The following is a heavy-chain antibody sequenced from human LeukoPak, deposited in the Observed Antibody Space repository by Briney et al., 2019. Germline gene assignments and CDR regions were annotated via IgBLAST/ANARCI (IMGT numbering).Heavy chain of an antibody. CDR1: GFTFSSYA. Sequence: GRSLRLSCAASGFTFSSYAMHWVRQAPGKGLEWVAVISYDGSNKYYADSVKGRFTISRGNSKNTLYLQMNSLRAEDTAVYYCARADHPIAAAGTLSDYWGQGTLVTVSS. J-gene: IGHJ4*02. D-gene: IGHD6-13*01. CDR2: ISYDGSNK. V-gene: IGHV3-30-3*01. CDR3: ARADHPIAAAGTLSDY.